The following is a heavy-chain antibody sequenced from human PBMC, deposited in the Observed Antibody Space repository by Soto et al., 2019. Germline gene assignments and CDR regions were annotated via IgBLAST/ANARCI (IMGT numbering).Heavy chain of an antibody. J-gene: IGHJ4*02. CDR3: ARERSSGYTEFAY. CDR1: GFTFATYT. D-gene: IGHD6-19*01. CDR2: ISYDGSNK. Sequence: TGGSLRLSRAASGFTFATYTMAWVRPAPGKGLEWVALISYDGSNKYYADSVKGRFTISRDNSKNTLYLLMDSLRAEDTVVYYCARERSSGYTEFAYWAQGTLVTVSS. V-gene: IGHV3-30-3*01.